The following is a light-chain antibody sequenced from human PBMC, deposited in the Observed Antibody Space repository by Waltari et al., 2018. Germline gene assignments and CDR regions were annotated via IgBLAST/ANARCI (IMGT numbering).Light chain of an antibody. V-gene: IGKV3-11*01. J-gene: IGKJ1*01. CDR1: HSISKF. CDR2: DAS. CDR3: QQRTDWLWT. Sequence: EVVLTQSPATLSLSPGERATLSCRASHSISKFLAWYQQRPGQAPRLLIYDASDRPPGIPARFSGSGSWTDFTLTISSLEPEDFAVYYCQQRTDWLWTFGQGTKVEIK.